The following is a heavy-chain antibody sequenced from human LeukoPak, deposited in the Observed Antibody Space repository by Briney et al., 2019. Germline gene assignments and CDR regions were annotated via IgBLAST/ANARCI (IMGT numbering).Heavy chain of an antibody. CDR2: IYHSGST. CDR3: ARLIGYCSSTSCYPDY. CDR1: GGSISSGGYY. J-gene: IGHJ4*02. Sequence: PSETLSLTCTVSGGSISSGGYYWSWIRQPPGRGLEWIGYIYHSGSTYYNPSLKSRVTISVDRSKNQFSLKLSSVTAADTAVYYCARLIGYCSSTSCYPDYWGQGTLVTVSS. D-gene: IGHD2-2*01. V-gene: IGHV4-30-2*01.